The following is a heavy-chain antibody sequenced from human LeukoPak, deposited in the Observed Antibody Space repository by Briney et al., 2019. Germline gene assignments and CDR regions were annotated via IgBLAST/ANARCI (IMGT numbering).Heavy chain of an antibody. CDR3: ATNLGIVGARIDY. Sequence: GGSLRLSCAASGFTFSSHSMNWVRQAPGKGLEWVSSISSSSSYIYYADSVKGRFTISRDNAKNSLYLQMNSLRAEDTAVYYCATNLGIVGARIDYWGQGTLVTVSS. CDR1: GFTFSSHS. D-gene: IGHD1-26*01. J-gene: IGHJ4*02. CDR2: ISSSSSYI. V-gene: IGHV3-21*01.